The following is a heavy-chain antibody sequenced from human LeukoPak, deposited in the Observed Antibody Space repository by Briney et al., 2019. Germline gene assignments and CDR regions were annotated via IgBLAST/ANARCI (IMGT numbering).Heavy chain of an antibody. CDR1: GGSISIYY. V-gene: IGHV4-59*08. J-gene: IGHJ4*02. CDR2: IYYSGST. D-gene: IGHD1-26*01. Sequence: SETLSLTCTVSGGSISIYYWRWIRQPPGKGLEWIGYIYYSGSTNYNPSLKSRVTISVDTSKNQFSLKLSSVTAADTAVYYCARQVKWELPRFDYWGQGTLVTVSS. CDR3: ARQVKWELPRFDY.